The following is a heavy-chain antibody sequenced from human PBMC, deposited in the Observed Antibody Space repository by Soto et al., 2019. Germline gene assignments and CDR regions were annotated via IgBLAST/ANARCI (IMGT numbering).Heavy chain of an antibody. CDR1: GFTFSSYS. CDR3: ARPEYSSSSYGMDV. Sequence: EVQLVEPGGGLVQPGGSLRISCAASGFTFSSYSMNWVRQAPGKGLEWVSYISSSSSTIYYADSVKGRFTISRDNAKNSLYLQMNSLRDEDTAVYYCARPEYSSSSYGMDVWGQGTTVTVSS. J-gene: IGHJ6*02. CDR2: ISSSSSTI. D-gene: IGHD6-6*01. V-gene: IGHV3-48*02.